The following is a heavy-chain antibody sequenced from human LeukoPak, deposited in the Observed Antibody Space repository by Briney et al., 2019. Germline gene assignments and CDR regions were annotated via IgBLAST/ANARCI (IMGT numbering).Heavy chain of an antibody. CDR3: AKGDERSKNNFDY. V-gene: IGHV3-9*01. CDR1: GFTFDDYA. Sequence: GRSLRLSCAASGFTFDDYAMHWVRRAPGKGLEWVSGISWNSGSIGYADSVKGRFTISRDNAKNSLYLQMNSLRAEDTALYYCAKGDERSKNNFDYCGQGTLVTVSS. J-gene: IGHJ4*02. CDR2: ISWNSGSI. D-gene: IGHD1-1*01.